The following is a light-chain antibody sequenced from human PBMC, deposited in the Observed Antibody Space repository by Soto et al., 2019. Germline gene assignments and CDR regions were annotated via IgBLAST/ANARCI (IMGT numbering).Light chain of an antibody. CDR2: EAS. Sequence: DSQMNKYQSSVSASVGDICIITCRASLTISRWVAWYQQIPGKDPKLRSDEASILQTWVQSRFSGSGSWTDFTLTSNSLQPEAFATYYCQQAQRFTITFGQGTRLEIK. J-gene: IGKJ5*01. CDR1: LTISRW. V-gene: IGKV1-12*01. CDR3: QQAQRFTIT.